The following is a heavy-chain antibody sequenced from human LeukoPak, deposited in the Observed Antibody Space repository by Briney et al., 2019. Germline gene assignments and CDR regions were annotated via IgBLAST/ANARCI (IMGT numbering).Heavy chain of an antibody. Sequence: SETLSLTCTVSGGSISNHTSYWGWIRQPPGQGLEWIGSIYYSGNTHYNPSLKSRVTISVDTSKNQFSLKLSSVTAADTAVYYCARLGYYGSGSLVDYFDYWGQGTLVTVSS. J-gene: IGHJ4*02. CDR1: GGSISNHTSY. CDR3: ARLGYYGSGSLVDYFDY. CDR2: IYYSGNT. V-gene: IGHV4-39*01. D-gene: IGHD3-10*01.